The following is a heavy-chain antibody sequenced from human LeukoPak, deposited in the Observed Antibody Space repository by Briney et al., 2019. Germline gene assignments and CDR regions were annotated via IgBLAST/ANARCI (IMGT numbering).Heavy chain of an antibody. Sequence: SETLSLTCTVSGGSVSSGSYYWSWIRQPPGRGLGWIGYIFYSGSTNYNPSLKSRVTISVDTTKNQFSLKLSSVTAADTAVYYCARVPLGITHFDYWGQGTLVTVSS. CDR2: IFYSGST. V-gene: IGHV4-61*01. CDR1: GGSVSSGSYY. J-gene: IGHJ4*02. D-gene: IGHD7-27*01. CDR3: ARVPLGITHFDY.